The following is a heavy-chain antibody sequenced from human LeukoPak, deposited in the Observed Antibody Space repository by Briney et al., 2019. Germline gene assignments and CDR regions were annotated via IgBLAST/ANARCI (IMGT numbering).Heavy chain of an antibody. Sequence: GGSLRLSCAASGFTFTNYAMNWVRQAPGKGLEWVSAISGIANGGNTNYADSVKGRFTISRDNSKNMLYLQMNSLRAEDTAVYYCAKGTTSYGSGYGMDVWGKGTTVTVSS. V-gene: IGHV3-23*01. D-gene: IGHD3-10*01. CDR1: GFTFTNYA. J-gene: IGHJ6*04. CDR2: ISGIANGGNT. CDR3: AKGTTSYGSGYGMDV.